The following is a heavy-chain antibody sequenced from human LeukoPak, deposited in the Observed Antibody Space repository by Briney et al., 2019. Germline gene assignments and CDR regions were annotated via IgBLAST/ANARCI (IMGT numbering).Heavy chain of an antibody. CDR3: ARARRYSSGWYFEY. CDR1: GLSVNSNY. Sequence: PGLYLGRSCAASGLSVNSNYRSWVHKDPGKGLEWVSVIYSGGSTYYADSVKGRFTISRDNSKNTLYLQMNSLRAEDTAVYYCARARRYSSGWYFEYWGQGTLVTVSS. CDR2: IYSGGST. V-gene: IGHV3-53*01. J-gene: IGHJ4*02. D-gene: IGHD6-19*01.